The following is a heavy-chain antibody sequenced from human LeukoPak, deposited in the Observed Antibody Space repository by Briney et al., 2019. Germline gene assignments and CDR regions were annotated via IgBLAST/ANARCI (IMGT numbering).Heavy chain of an antibody. CDR1: GYTFTGYY. CDR3: ARDPDWNYVVDY. J-gene: IGHJ4*02. V-gene: IGHV1-2*06. D-gene: IGHD1-7*01. Sequence: ASVNVSCKASGYTFTGYYMHWVRQAPGQGLEWMGRINPNSGGTNYAQKFQGRVTMTRDTSISTAYMELSRLRSDDTAVYYCARDPDWNYVVDYWGQGTLVTVSS. CDR2: INPNSGGT.